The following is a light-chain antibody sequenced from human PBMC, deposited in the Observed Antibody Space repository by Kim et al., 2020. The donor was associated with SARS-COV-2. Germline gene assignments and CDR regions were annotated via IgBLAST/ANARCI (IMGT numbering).Light chain of an antibody. CDR2: KAS. CDR1: QNINSR. CDR3: QQYESYAKT. Sequence: IQMTQSPSTLSASVGDRVTITRRARQNINSRLAWYQQKPGKAPKLLIYKASSLESGVPSRFSGSGSGTQFTLTISSLQPDDFATYYCQQYESYAKTFGQGTKVDIK. V-gene: IGKV1-5*03. J-gene: IGKJ1*01.